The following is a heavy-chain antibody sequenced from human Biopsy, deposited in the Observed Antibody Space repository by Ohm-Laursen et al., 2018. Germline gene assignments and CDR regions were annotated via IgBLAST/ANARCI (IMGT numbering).Heavy chain of an antibody. Sequence: ASVKVSCKASGYTFAGYYLHWVRQAPGQGLEWMGMISPSGSTTSYPQIFQGRVIMTRDTSKSTVYMELSSLRSADTAVYFCARNTGWYGDLYYFDYWGQGTLVTVSS. V-gene: IGHV1-46*01. J-gene: IGHJ4*02. D-gene: IGHD6-19*01. CDR2: ISPSGSTT. CDR1: GYTFAGYY. CDR3: ARNTGWYGDLYYFDY.